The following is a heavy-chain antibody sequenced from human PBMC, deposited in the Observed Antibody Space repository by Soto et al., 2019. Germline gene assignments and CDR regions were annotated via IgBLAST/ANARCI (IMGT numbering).Heavy chain of an antibody. CDR3: ARDRRYSSGWEDDNWFDP. CDR1: GGSISSGGYY. CDR2: IYYSGST. D-gene: IGHD6-19*01. J-gene: IGHJ5*02. Sequence: SETLSLTCTVSGGSISSGGYYWSWIRQHPGKGLEWIGYIYYSGSTYYNPSLKSRVTISVDTSKNQFSLKLSSVTAADTAVYYCARDRRYSSGWEDDNWFDPWGQGTLVTVSS. V-gene: IGHV4-31*03.